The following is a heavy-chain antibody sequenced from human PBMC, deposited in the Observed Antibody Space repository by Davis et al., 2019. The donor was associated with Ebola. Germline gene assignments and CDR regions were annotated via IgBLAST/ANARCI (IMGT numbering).Heavy chain of an antibody. Sequence: MPSETLSLTCTVSGGSISSSSYYWGWIRQPPGKGLEWIGSIYYSGSTYYNPSLKSRVTISVDTSKNQFSLKLSSVTAADTAVYYCARLHYYGSGSYYARYNWFDPWGQGTLVTVSS. CDR1: GGSISSSSYY. D-gene: IGHD3-10*01. CDR3: ARLHYYGSGSYYARYNWFDP. CDR2: IYYSGST. J-gene: IGHJ5*02. V-gene: IGHV4-39*07.